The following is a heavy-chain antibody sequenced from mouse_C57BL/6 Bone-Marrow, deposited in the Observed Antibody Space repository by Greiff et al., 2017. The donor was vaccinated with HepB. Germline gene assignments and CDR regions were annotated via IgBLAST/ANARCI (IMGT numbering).Heavy chain of an antibody. CDR3: ARCGNYYGSPFGY. CDR1: GYTFTSYG. D-gene: IGHD1-1*01. CDR2: IYPRSGNT. J-gene: IGHJ2*01. V-gene: IGHV1-81*01. Sequence: QVQLQQSGAELARPGASVKLSCKASGYTFTSYGISWVKQRTGQGLEWIGEIYPRSGNTYYNEKFKGKATLTADKSSSTAYMELRSLTSEDSAVYFCARCGNYYGSPFGYWGQGTTLTVSS.